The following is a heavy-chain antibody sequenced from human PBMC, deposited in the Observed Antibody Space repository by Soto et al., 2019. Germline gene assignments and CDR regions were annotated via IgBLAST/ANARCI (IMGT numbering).Heavy chain of an antibody. J-gene: IGHJ6*02. Sequence: SETLSLTCAVYGGSFSGYYWSWIRQPPGKGLEWIGEINHSGSTNYNPSLKSRVTISVDTSKNQFSLKLSSVTAADTAVYYCARERGGYYYYYGMDVWGQGTTVT. CDR2: INHSGST. CDR1: GGSFSGYY. CDR3: ARERGGYYYYYGMDV. D-gene: IGHD3-10*01. V-gene: IGHV4-34*01.